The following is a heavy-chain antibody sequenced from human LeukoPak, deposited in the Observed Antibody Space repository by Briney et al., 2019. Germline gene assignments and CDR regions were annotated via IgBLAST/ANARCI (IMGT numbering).Heavy chain of an antibody. CDR1: GGSISSYY. CDR2: IHYTGST. CDR3: ARRDGYNKGYDY. J-gene: IGHJ4*02. V-gene: IGHV4-59*01. D-gene: IGHD5-24*01. Sequence: SETLSLTCTVSGGSISSYYWSWIRQSPGKGLECIGYIHYTGSTNYNPSLKSRVTISVETSKNQFSLKLKSVTAADTAVYYCARRDGYNKGYDYWGQGTLVTVSS.